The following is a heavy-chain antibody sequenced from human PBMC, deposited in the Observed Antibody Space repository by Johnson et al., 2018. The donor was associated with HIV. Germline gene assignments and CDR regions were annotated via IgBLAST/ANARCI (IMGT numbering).Heavy chain of an antibody. V-gene: IGHV3-30*04. Sequence: QVQLVESGGGVVQPGRSLRLSCAASGFTFSSHAMHWVRQAPGKGLEWVAVISYDGSNKYYADSVKGRFTISRDNSKNTLYLQMDSLRAADTAVYYCARGDFWSGPNVFDIWGQGTMVTVSS. D-gene: IGHD3-3*01. J-gene: IGHJ3*02. CDR1: GFTFSSHA. CDR3: ARGDFWSGPNVFDI. CDR2: ISYDGSNK.